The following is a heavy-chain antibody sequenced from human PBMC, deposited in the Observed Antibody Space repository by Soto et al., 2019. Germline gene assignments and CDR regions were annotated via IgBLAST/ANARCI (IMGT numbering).Heavy chain of an antibody. Sequence: GGSPRLSCAASGLTFSNYNMNWVRQAPGKGLEWVSYISGSSSTIHYADSVKGRFTISRDNAMSSLYLEMNSLRAEDTAVYYCATNAIRGQGTLVTVSS. CDR1: GLTFSNYN. CDR2: ISGSSSTI. CDR3: ATNAI. D-gene: IGHD2-2*02. J-gene: IGHJ4*02. V-gene: IGHV3-48*01.